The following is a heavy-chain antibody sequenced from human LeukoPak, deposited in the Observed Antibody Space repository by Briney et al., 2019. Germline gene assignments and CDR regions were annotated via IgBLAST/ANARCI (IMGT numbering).Heavy chain of an antibody. CDR1: GGSVSAYY. J-gene: IGHJ4*02. CDR3: ARMINGDYFDY. Sequence: SETRSLTCSVSGGSVSAYYWSWIRQPPGKGLEYIGYMSYSGSTNCNPSVESRVTISIDASRNQFSLKLSSVTAADTAVYYCARMINGDYFDYWGQGTLVTVSS. V-gene: IGHV4-59*02. CDR2: MSYSGST. D-gene: IGHD3-16*01.